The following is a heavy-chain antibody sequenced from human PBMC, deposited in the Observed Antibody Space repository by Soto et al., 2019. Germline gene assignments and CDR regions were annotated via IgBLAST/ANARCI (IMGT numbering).Heavy chain of an antibody. D-gene: IGHD3-3*01. J-gene: IGHJ6*02. CDR1: GFIFSSFG. Sequence: GGSLRLSCAASGFIFSSFGMHWVRQAPGKGLEWVAAISYDGTTKYYADSVKGRFTISRDNSKNTLYLQMNSLRAEDTAVYYCAKDLAVGYYDFWSGYYSGMDVWGQGTTVTVSS. CDR2: ISYDGTTK. CDR3: AKDLAVGYYDFWSGYYSGMDV. V-gene: IGHV3-30*18.